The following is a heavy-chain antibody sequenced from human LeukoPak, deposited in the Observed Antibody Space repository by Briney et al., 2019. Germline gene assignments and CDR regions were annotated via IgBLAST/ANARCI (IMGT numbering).Heavy chain of an antibody. CDR1: GFTFSSYG. V-gene: IGHV3-23*01. CDR3: AKDMLTMVRGISDY. J-gene: IGHJ4*02. D-gene: IGHD3-10*01. CDR2: ISGSGGST. Sequence: GGSLRLSCAASGFTFSSYGMSWVRQAPGKGLEWVSAISGSGGSTYYADSVKGRFTISRDDSKNTLYLQMNSLRAEDTAVYYCAKDMLTMVRGISDYWGQGTLVTVSS.